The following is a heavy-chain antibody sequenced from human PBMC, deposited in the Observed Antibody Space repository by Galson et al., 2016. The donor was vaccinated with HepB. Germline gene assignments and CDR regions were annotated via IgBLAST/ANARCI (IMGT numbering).Heavy chain of an antibody. J-gene: IGHJ5*02. CDR3: ARQHPTGDAPDL. Sequence: SETLSLTCFVSGFSVRGSNYHWGWIRQSPGKGLEWVGSITYSGTTYYNPSLKSRVTVSVETSRDHFSLMLESVTAADTAVYYCARQHPTGDAPDLWGQGTLVTVSS. CDR2: ITYSGTT. V-gene: IGHV4-39*01. CDR1: GFSVRGSNYH. D-gene: IGHD4-17*01.